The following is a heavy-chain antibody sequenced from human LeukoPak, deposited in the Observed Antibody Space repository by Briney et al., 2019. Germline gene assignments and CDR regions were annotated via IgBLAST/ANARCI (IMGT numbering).Heavy chain of an antibody. J-gene: IGHJ6*03. Sequence: SETLSLTCTVSGGSISSYYWSWIRQPAGKGLEWIGRIYTSGSTNYNPTLKSRVTISVDTSKNQFSLKLSSVTAADTAVYYCARVQLFGGGYYSGYYYYMDVWGKGTTVTVSS. D-gene: IGHD3-22*01. V-gene: IGHV4-4*07. CDR2: IYTSGST. CDR1: GGSISSYY. CDR3: ARVQLFGGGYYSGYYYYMDV.